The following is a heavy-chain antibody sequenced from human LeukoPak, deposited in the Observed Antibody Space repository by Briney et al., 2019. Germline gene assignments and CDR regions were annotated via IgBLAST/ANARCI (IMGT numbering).Heavy chain of an antibody. Sequence: PGGSLRLSCAASGFTFSSYAMHWVRQAPGKGLEWVAVISYDGSNKYYADSVKGRFTISRDNSKNTLYLQMNSLRAEDTAVYYCARDPEYSRGWFHAFDIWGQGTMVTVSS. V-gene: IGHV3-30-3*01. CDR2: ISYDGSNK. J-gene: IGHJ3*02. CDR1: GFTFSSYA. CDR3: ARDPEYSRGWFHAFDI. D-gene: IGHD6-19*01.